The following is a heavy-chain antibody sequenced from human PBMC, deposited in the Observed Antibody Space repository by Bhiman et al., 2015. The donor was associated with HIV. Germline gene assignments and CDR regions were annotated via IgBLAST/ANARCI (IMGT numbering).Heavy chain of an antibody. CDR3: AREATGTGSIAFDI. CDR1: GFTFSNSW. Sequence: EVQLVESGGGLVQPGGSLRLSCVASGFTFSNSWMNWVRQTPGKGLEWVAIIKQDGSEKHYVDSVKGRFTISRDNAKNSLYLQMNSLRAEDTALYDCAREATGTGSIAFDIWGQGTMVTVSS. D-gene: IGHD1-1*01. J-gene: IGHJ3*02. V-gene: IGHV3-7*05. CDR2: IKQDGSEK.